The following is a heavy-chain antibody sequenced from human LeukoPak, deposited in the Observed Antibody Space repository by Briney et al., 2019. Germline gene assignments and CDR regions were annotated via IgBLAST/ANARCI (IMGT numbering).Heavy chain of an antibody. J-gene: IGHJ4*02. V-gene: IGHV3-30-3*01. Sequence: PGGSLRLSCAASGFTFSSYAMHWVRQAPGKGLEWVAVISYDGSNKYYADSVKGRFTFSRDNSKNTLYLQMNSLRAEDTAVYYCAKDLWPSTVVTPGTDYWGQGTLVTVSS. CDR3: AKDLWPSTVVTPGTDY. D-gene: IGHD4-23*01. CDR2: ISYDGSNK. CDR1: GFTFSSYA.